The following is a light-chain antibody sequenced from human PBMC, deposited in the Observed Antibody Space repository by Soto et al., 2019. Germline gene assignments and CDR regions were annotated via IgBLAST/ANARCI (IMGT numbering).Light chain of an antibody. V-gene: IGKV3-15*01. Sequence: EIVLTQSPAALSLSTGERATLSCRASQSVSSYLAWYQQKPGQAPRLLIYGAATRAAGIPARFSGRGSGTEFTLTISSLQSEDFGVYYCQQYNNWPGTFGQGTNVDIK. CDR2: GAA. CDR3: QQYNNWPGT. CDR1: QSVSSY. J-gene: IGKJ1*01.